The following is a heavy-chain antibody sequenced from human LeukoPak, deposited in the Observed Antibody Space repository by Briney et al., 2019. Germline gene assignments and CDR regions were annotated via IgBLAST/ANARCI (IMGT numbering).Heavy chain of an antibody. CDR1: GYTFTSYG. CDR3: ARCTTGRTFGSLREIKRSREIDY. V-gene: IGHV1-18*01. Sequence: ASVKVSCKASGYTFTSYGITWVRQAPGQGLEWMGWISAYNGNTNYAQKLQGRGTMTSDTSTSTAYMNLRSLRVEDTAVYYCARCTTGRTFGSLREIKRSREIDYWGQGALVTVSS. D-gene: IGHD1-1*01. CDR2: ISAYNGNT. J-gene: IGHJ4*02.